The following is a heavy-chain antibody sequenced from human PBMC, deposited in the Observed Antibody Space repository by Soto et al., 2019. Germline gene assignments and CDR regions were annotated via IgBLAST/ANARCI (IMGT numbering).Heavy chain of an antibody. CDR2: IFYSGST. CDR1: GGSISSSSYY. D-gene: IGHD2-21*01. V-gene: IGHV4-39*01. J-gene: IGHJ6*03. CDR3: ARIVRGIVITYYYMDV. Sequence: QVQLQESGPGLVKPSETLSLTCTVSGGSISSSSYYWGWIRQPPGKGLEWIGSIFYSGSTYYNPSLQSRVTTSVDTSTNQFSLKLRSVTAADTDVYYCARIVRGIVITYYYMDVWGKGTTVTVSS.